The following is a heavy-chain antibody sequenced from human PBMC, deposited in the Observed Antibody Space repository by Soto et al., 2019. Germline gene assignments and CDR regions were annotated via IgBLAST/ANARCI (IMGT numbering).Heavy chain of an antibody. Sequence: GGSLRLSCAASGFTFSSYAMSWVRQAPGKGLEWVSAISGSGGSTYYADSVKGRFTISRDNSKNTLYLQMNSLRAEDTAVYYCAKDSSGAMVWGPFDYWGQGTLVTVSS. CDR1: GFTFSSYA. CDR3: AKDSSGAMVWGPFDY. V-gene: IGHV3-23*01. J-gene: IGHJ4*02. CDR2: ISGSGGST. D-gene: IGHD3-10*01.